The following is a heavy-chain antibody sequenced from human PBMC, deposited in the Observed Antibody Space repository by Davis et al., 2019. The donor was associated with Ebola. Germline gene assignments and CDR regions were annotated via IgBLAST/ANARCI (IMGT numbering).Heavy chain of an antibody. V-gene: IGHV4-34*01. CDR2: INHSGST. CDR1: GGSFTTYY. D-gene: IGHD5-18*01. J-gene: IGHJ5*02. Sequence: SETLSLTCAVYGGSFTTYYWSWIRQPPGKGLEWIGEINHSGSTNYNPSLESRVTISVDTSKRQFSLNLSSVTAADTAVYYCARANRQLDWFDPWGQGTLVTVSS. CDR3: ARANRQLDWFDP.